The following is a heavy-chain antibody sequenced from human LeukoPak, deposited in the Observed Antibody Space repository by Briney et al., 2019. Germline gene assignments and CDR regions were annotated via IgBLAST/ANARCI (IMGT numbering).Heavy chain of an antibody. CDR1: GGSISSYY. D-gene: IGHD1-14*01. CDR3: ASQHFEENWNHHYY. J-gene: IGHJ4*02. V-gene: IGHV4-4*07. Sequence: SETLSLTCTVSGGSISSYYWSWIRQPAGKGLEWIGRIYTSGSTNYNPSLKSRVTTSVDTSKNQFSLKLSSVTAADTAVYYCASQHFEENWNHHYYWGQGTLVTVSS. CDR2: IYTSGST.